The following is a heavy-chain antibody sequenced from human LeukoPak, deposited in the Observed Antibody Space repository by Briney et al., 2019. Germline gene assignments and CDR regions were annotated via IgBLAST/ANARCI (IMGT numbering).Heavy chain of an antibody. CDR3: ARAYHYYGSGEDAFDI. V-gene: IGHV3-21*01. D-gene: IGHD3-10*01. CDR2: ISSSSSYI. Sequence: SCKASGYTFTGYYMHWVRQAPGKGLEWVSSISSSSSYIYYADSVKGRFTISRDNAKNSLYLQMNSLRAEDTAVYYCARAYHYYGSGEDAFDIWGQGTMVTVSS. CDR1: GYTFTGYY. J-gene: IGHJ3*02.